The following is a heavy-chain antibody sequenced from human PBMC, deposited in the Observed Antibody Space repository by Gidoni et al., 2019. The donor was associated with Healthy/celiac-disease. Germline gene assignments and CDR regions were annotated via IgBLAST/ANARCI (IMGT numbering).Heavy chain of an antibody. CDR3: AREIAAAGTGWFDP. V-gene: IGHV1-69*01. J-gene: IGHJ5*02. Sequence: QVQRVQSGAEGKKPGSSVKVSCKASGGTFTSYAISWVRQAPGQGLEWMGGIIPIFGTANYAQKFQGRVTITADESTSTAYMELSSLRSEDTAVYYCAREIAAAGTGWFDPWGQGTLVTVSS. CDR2: IIPIFGTA. CDR1: GGTFTSYA. D-gene: IGHD6-13*01.